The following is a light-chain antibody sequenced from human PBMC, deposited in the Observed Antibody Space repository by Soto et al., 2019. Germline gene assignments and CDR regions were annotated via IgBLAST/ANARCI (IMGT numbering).Light chain of an antibody. V-gene: IGLV2-14*01. Sequence: QSALTQPASVSGSPGQSITISCTGTSNDVGGYNYVSWHQQHPGKAPKLMIYDVSNRPSGVSNRFSGSKSGNTASLTISGLQAEDEADYYCSSYTTSNTVIFGGGTKLTVL. J-gene: IGLJ2*01. CDR3: SSYTTSNTVI. CDR1: SNDVGGYNY. CDR2: DVS.